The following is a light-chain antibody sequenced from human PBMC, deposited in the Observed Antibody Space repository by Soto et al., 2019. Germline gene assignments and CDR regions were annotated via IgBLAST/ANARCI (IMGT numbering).Light chain of an antibody. CDR1: QSINRY. Sequence: IQMTHSPSSLSASVGDRVTITCRASQSINRYINWYQQKSGKAPKLLINAASSLQSGVPSRFSGSGSGTDFTLTISNLQPEDFATYYCQQTYTTPFTFGPGTKVDIK. J-gene: IGKJ3*01. V-gene: IGKV1-39*01. CDR3: QQTYTTPFT. CDR2: AAS.